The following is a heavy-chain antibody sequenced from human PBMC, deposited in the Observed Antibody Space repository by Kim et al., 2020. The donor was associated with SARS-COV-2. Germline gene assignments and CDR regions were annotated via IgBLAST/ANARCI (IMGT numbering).Heavy chain of an antibody. D-gene: IGHD5-18*01. Sequence: SVKVSCKASGGTFSSYAISWVRQAPGQGLEWMGGIIPIFGTANYAQKFQGRVTITADESTSTAYMELSSLRSEDTAVYYCATLGWIQQHPIDYWGQGTLVTVSS. CDR3: ATLGWIQQHPIDY. CDR1: GGTFSSYA. CDR2: IIPIFGTA. V-gene: IGHV1-69*13. J-gene: IGHJ4*02.